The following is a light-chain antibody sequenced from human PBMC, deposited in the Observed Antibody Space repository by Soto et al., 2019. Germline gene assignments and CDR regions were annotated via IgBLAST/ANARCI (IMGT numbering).Light chain of an antibody. CDR2: EVT. CDR3: SSYTSSNTLV. Sequence: QSALTQPASVSGSPGQSITISCTGTSSDVGTYNYVSWYQQYPGKAPKVMISEVTNRPSGVSNRFSGSKSGNTASLTISGIQAEDEADYYCSSYTSSNTLVFGGGTKLTVL. V-gene: IGLV2-14*01. J-gene: IGLJ2*01. CDR1: SSDVGTYNY.